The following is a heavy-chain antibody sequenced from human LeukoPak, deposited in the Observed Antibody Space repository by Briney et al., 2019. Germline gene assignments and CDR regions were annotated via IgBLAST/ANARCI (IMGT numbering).Heavy chain of an antibody. Sequence: ASVKVSCKASGYTFTSYGICWVRQAPGQGLGWVGWISAYNGNTNYAQKLQGRVTMTTDTSTSTAYMELRSLRSDDTAVYYCARDRKPRGSGAFDIWGQGTMVTVSS. J-gene: IGHJ3*02. CDR3: ARDRKPRGSGAFDI. CDR2: ISAYNGNT. CDR1: GYTFTSYG. V-gene: IGHV1-18*01.